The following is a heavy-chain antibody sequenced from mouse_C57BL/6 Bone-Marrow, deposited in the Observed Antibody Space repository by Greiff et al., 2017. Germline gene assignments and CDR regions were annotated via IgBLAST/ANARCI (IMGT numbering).Heavy chain of an antibody. D-gene: IGHD1-1*02. Sequence: EVQLQQSGAELVRPGASVKLSCPASGFNIKDDYMHWVKQRPEQGLEWIGWIDPGNGDTDYASKFQGKATIPADPSSITAYLQSSSLTSEDTAVYYCTSGGLDYGDRGTALTVSS. J-gene: IGHJ2*01. V-gene: IGHV14-4*01. CDR3: TSGGLDY. CDR1: GFNIKDDY. CDR2: IDPGNGDT.